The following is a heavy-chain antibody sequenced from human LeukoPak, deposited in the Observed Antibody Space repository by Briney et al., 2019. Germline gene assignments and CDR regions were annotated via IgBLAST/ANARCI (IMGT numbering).Heavy chain of an antibody. CDR2: ISSSSSYI. J-gene: IGHJ4*02. D-gene: IGHD2-2*01. CDR1: GFTFGSYS. CDR3: AGPMGPTAIFGFDY. V-gene: IGHV3-21*01. Sequence: GGSLRLSCAASGFTFGSYSMNWVRQAPGQGLERVSSISSSSSYIYYADSVKGRFTISRDNAKKSLYLQMNSLRAEDTAVYYCAGPMGPTAIFGFDYWGQGILVTVSS.